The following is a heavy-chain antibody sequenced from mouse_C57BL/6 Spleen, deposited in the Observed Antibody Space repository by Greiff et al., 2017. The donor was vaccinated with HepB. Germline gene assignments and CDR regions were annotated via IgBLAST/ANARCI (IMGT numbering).Heavy chain of an antibody. CDR3: ARRLLGSSAGYAIDY. CDR1: GYTFTSYW. J-gene: IGHJ4*01. D-gene: IGHD1-1*01. V-gene: IGHV1-55*01. CDR2: IYPGSGST. Sequence: VQLQQPGAELVKPGASVKMSCKASGYTFTSYWITWVKQRPGQGLEWIGDIYPGSGSTNYNEKFKSKATLTVDTSSSTAYMQLSSLTSEESAVYYCARRLLGSSAGYAIDYWGQGTSVTVSS.